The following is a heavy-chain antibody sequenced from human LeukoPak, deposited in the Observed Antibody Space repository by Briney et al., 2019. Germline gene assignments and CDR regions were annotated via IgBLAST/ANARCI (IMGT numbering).Heavy chain of an antibody. CDR1: GFTFSSYW. D-gene: IGHD3-16*01. V-gene: IGHV3-23*01. Sequence: GGSLRLSCAASGFTFSSYWMSWVRQAPWKGLEWVSAISGSANRTSYADSVKGRFTISRDNSKNTLFLQMNSLRAEDTAVYYCAKPANYYDPRYFQHWGQGTLVTVSS. J-gene: IGHJ1*01. CDR3: AKPANYYDPRYFQH. CDR2: ISGSANRT.